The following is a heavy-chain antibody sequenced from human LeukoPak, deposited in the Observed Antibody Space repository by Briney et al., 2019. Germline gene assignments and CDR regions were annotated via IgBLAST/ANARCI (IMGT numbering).Heavy chain of an antibody. V-gene: IGHV3-30*04. CDR2: ISYDGSNK. J-gene: IGHJ3*02. Sequence: GGSLRLSCAASGFTFSDYTMNWVRQAPGKGLEWVAVISYDGSNKYYADSVKGRFTISRDNSKNTLYLQMNSLRAEDTAVYYCAKGGVLLWFGESAFDIWGQGTMVTVSS. CDR1: GFTFSDYT. D-gene: IGHD3-10*01. CDR3: AKGGVLLWFGESAFDI.